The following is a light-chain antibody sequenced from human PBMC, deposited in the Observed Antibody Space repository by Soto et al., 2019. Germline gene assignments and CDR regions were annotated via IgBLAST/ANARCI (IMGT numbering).Light chain of an antibody. CDR3: QQYGSSPPHT. Sequence: EVVLTQSPGTLSLSPGDRATLSCRASENVSNNYLAWYQQKPDQAPRLLIFGSSDRAAGIPDRFSGSGSGTDFTLTISRLEPEDFAVYYCQQYGSSPPHTFGQGTKLEIK. V-gene: IGKV3-20*01. CDR1: ENVSNNY. CDR2: GSS. J-gene: IGKJ2*01.